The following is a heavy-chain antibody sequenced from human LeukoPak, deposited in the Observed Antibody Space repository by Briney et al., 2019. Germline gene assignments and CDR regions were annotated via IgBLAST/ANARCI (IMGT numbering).Heavy chain of an antibody. Sequence: SETLSLTCTVSVGSINIYYWSWIRQPAGKGLEWIGRIYTSGSTNYNPSLKTRVTMSVDTSKNQFSLQLSSVTAADTAVYYCARGPLPVTRGFDPWGQGTLVTVSS. CDR3: ARGPLPVTRGFDP. CDR1: VGSINIYY. V-gene: IGHV4-4*07. J-gene: IGHJ5*02. D-gene: IGHD4-17*01. CDR2: IYTSGST.